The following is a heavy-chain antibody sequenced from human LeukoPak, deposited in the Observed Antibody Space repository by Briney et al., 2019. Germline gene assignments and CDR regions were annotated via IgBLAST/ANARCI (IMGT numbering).Heavy chain of an antibody. Sequence: ASVKVSCKASGYTFTSYYMHWVRQAPGEGLEWMGIINPTGGSTSYAQKFQGRVTMARDTSTSTVYMELSSLRSEDTAVYYCARDHYHKIHSVMVTAPDYWGQGTLVIVSS. CDR3: ARDHYHKIHSVMVTAPDY. J-gene: IGHJ4*02. CDR2: INPTGGST. D-gene: IGHD2-21*02. CDR1: GYTFTSYY. V-gene: IGHV1-46*01.